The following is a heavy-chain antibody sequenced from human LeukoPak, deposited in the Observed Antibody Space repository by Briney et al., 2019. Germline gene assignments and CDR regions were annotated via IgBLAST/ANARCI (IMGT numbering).Heavy chain of an antibody. V-gene: IGHV4-38-2*02. CDR2: INHSGST. CDR3: ARGIVVVPAAIGWFDP. D-gene: IGHD2-2*02. Sequence: SETLSLTCTVSGYSISRDYYWGWIRQPPGKGLEWIGEINHSGSTNYNPSLKSRVTISVDTSKNQFSLKLSSVTAADTAVYYCARGIVVVPAAIGWFDPWGQGTLVTVSS. J-gene: IGHJ5*02. CDR1: GYSISRDYY.